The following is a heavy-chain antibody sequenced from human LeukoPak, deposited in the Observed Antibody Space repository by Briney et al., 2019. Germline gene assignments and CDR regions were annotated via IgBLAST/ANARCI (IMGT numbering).Heavy chain of an antibody. CDR1: GGSISSSSYY. CDR3: ARPRGSGSYYSGMDV. Sequence: PSETLSLTCTVSGGSISSSSYYWGWIRQPPGKGLEWIGGIYYSGSTYYNPYLKSRVTISADTSKNQFSLKLSSVTAADTAVYYCARPRGSGSYYSGMDVWGQGTTVTVSS. D-gene: IGHD3-10*01. V-gene: IGHV4-39*01. J-gene: IGHJ6*02. CDR2: IYYSGST.